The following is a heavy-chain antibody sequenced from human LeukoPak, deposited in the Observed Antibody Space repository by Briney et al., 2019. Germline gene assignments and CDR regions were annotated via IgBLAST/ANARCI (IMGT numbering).Heavy chain of an antibody. V-gene: IGHV3-64*01. CDR3: ARGDGSYASFAFDI. Sequence: PGGSLRLSCAASGFTFSSYAMHWVRQAPGKGLEYVSAISSNGGSTYYANSVKGRFTISRDNSKNTLYLQMGSLRAEDMAVYYCARGDGSYASFAFDIWGQGTMVTVSS. J-gene: IGHJ3*02. CDR2: ISSNGGST. CDR1: GFTFSSYA. D-gene: IGHD1-26*01.